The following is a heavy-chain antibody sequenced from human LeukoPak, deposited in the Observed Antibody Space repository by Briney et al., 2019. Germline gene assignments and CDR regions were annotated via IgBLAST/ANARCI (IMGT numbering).Heavy chain of an antibody. CDR2: ISSSSSYI. J-gene: IGHJ3*02. V-gene: IGHV3-21*01. CDR3: ARSSPHCSSTSCYNDAFDI. CDR1: GFTFSSYI. D-gene: IGHD2-2*02. Sequence: PGGSLRLSCAASGFTFSSYIMNWVRQAPGKGLEWGSSISSSSSYIYYADSVKGRFTISRDNAKNSLYLQMNSLRAEDTAVYYCARSSPHCSSTSCYNDAFDIWGQGTMVTVSS.